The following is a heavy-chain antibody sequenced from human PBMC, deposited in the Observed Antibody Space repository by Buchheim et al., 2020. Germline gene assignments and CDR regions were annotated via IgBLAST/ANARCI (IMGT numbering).Heavy chain of an antibody. V-gene: IGHV3-23*01. Sequence: EVQLLESGGGLVQPGGSLRLSCAASGFTFSSYAMSWVRQAPGKGLEWVSAISGSGGSTYYADSVKGRFTISRDNSQNTLDLQMNSLRDEDTAVYYCAKEWGSGSYRYYYYYGMDVWGQGTT. D-gene: IGHD1-26*01. CDR2: ISGSGGST. CDR3: AKEWGSGSYRYYYYYGMDV. J-gene: IGHJ6*02. CDR1: GFTFSSYA.